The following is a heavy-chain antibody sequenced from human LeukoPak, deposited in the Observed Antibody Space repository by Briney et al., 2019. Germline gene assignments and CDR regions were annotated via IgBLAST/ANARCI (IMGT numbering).Heavy chain of an antibody. D-gene: IGHD2-21*02. CDR2: AYYSGTP. V-gene: IGHV4-39*01. J-gene: IGHJ4*02. Sequence: PSETLSLTCTVSGGSIASSGYYWVWVRQPPGKGLEGIATAYYSGTPYYDAHRKSRVTISVDTSKNQFSLKLSSVTAADTAVYYCARYVVVTTKYYFDYWGQGALVAVSS. CDR3: ARYVVVTTKYYFDY. CDR1: GGSIASSGYY.